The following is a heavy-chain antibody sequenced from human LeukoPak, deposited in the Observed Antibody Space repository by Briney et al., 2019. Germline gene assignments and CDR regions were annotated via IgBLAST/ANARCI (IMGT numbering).Heavy chain of an antibody. CDR2: ISYDGSNK. V-gene: IGHV3-30-3*01. Sequence: PGGSLRLSCAASGFTFSSYAMHWVRQAPGKGLEWVAVISYDGSNKYYADSVKGRFTISRDNSKNTLYLQMNSLRAEDTAVYYCARAYYDSSGYYYWPAYWGQGTLATVSS. CDR3: ARAYYDSSGYYYWPAY. D-gene: IGHD3-22*01. CDR1: GFTFSSYA. J-gene: IGHJ4*02.